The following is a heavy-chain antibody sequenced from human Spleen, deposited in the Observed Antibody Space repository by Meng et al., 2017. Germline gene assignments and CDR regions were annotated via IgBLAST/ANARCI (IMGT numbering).Heavy chain of an antibody. CDR1: GFTFTNAW. CDR2: IKSKTDGETT. CDR3: ATAPRGPLDI. J-gene: IGHJ3*02. Sequence: GASLRLSCAASGFTFTNAWMSWVRQAPGKGLEWVGHIKSKTDGETTDYAAPVKGRFTISRDDSKNTLYLEMNSLKTEDTAVYYCATAPRGPLDIWGQATMVTVSS. V-gene: IGHV3-15*01.